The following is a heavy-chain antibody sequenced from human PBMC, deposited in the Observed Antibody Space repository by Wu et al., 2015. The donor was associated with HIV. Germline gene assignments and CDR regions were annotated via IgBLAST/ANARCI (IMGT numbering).Heavy chain of an antibody. D-gene: IGHD5-18*01. J-gene: IGHJ4*02. V-gene: IGHV1-69*12. CDR1: GGTFSSFS. Sequence: QVQLVQSGAEVKKPGSSVRVSCKASGGTFSSFSINWVRQAPGQGLEWTGGIIPLFGAATYAQSFQGRVTITADESTTTAYMELSSLRSEDTAVYYCVTELDTVMGYFDFWGQGTLVTVSS. CDR2: IIPLFGAA. CDR3: VTELDTVMGYFDF.